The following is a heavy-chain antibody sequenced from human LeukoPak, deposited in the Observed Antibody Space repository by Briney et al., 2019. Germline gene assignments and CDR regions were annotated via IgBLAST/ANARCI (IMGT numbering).Heavy chain of an antibody. D-gene: IGHD3-10*01. CDR3: ARGGVNYGFDS. CDR2: ITSSGYTI. CDR1: GFIFSSYT. J-gene: IGHJ4*02. Sequence: PGGSLRLFCTASGFIFSSYTMNWVRQAPGKGLEWISYITSSGYTISYAHSVRGRFTISRDNAKKSVYLQLSSLRADDMAIYYCARGGVNYGFDSWGQGALVTVSS. V-gene: IGHV3-48*01.